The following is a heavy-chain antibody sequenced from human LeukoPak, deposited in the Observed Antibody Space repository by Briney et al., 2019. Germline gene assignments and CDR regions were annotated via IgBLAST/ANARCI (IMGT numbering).Heavy chain of an antibody. D-gene: IGHD2-2*01. V-gene: IGHV3-30*03. CDR1: GFTFSSYG. CDR2: ISYDGSNK. CDR3: ARDLAISTSCFDY. Sequence: GGSLRLSCAASGFTFSSYGMHWVRQAPGKGLEWVAVISYDGSNKYYADSVKGRYTISRDNSKNTVYLQMNSLRAEDTAVYYCARDLAISTSCFDYWGQGTLVTVSS. J-gene: IGHJ4*02.